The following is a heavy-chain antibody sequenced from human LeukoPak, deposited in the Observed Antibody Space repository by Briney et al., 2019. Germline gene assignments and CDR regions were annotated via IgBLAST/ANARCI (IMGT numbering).Heavy chain of an antibody. V-gene: IGHV3-30*04. Sequence: GGSLRLSCVASGFTFSNYAMHWVRQAPGKGLEWVAVISYDGSNKYYADSVKGRFTISRDNAKNSLFVQMNSLRAEDTAVYYCARHVRWDYGSGSLEDWGQGTLVTVSS. CDR3: ARHVRWDYGSGSLED. CDR1: GFTFSNYA. D-gene: IGHD3-10*01. J-gene: IGHJ4*02. CDR2: ISYDGSNK.